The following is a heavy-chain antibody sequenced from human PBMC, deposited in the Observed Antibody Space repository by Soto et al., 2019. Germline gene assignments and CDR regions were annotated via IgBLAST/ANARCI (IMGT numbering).Heavy chain of an antibody. V-gene: IGHV2-5*02. Sequence: QITLKESGPTLVKPTQTLTLTCTFSGFSLSTDGVGVGWIRQPPGKALEWLALIYWDDDKHYSPSLKSRLTITKNTSKSPVVITTTNMDPVDTATYYCARTYDGVYCYWQQPKTTFDTWGQGTLVAVSS. CDR2: IYWDDDK. CDR1: GFSLSTDGVG. J-gene: IGHJ5*02. D-gene: IGHD2-21*01. CDR3: ARTYDGVYCYWQQPKTTFDT.